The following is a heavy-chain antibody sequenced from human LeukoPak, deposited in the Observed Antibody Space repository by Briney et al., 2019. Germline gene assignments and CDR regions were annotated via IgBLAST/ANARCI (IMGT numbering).Heavy chain of an antibody. D-gene: IGHD2-2*02. CDR2: FDPEDGET. CDR3: ATVGYCSSTSCYKGWFDP. Sequence: ASVKVSCKVSGYTLTELSMHWVRQAPGKGLEWMGGFDPEDGETIYAQKFQGRVTMTEDISTDTAYMELSSLRSEDTAVYYCATVGYCSSTSCYKGWFDPWGRGTLVTVSS. V-gene: IGHV1-24*01. J-gene: IGHJ5*02. CDR1: GYTLTELS.